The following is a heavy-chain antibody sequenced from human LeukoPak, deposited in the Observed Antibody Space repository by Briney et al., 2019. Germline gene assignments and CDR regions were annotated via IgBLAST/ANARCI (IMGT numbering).Heavy chain of an antibody. J-gene: IGHJ6*03. CDR2: IGGSDGRT. V-gene: IGHV3-23*01. Sequence: GGTLRLSCAASGFTFSTYAMSWVRQAPGKGLEWVSLIGGSDGRTRYADSVKGRFTISRDNSKNTLYLEMNSLRAEDTAVYYCAKDSSSYGWGYRDVWGKGTTVTISS. CDR1: GFTFSTYA. D-gene: IGHD3-16*01. CDR3: AKDSSSYGWGYRDV.